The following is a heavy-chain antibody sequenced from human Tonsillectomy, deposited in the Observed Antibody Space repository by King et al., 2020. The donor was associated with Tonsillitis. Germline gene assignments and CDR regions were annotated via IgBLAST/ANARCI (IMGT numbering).Heavy chain of an antibody. CDR1: GFTFSVYA. J-gene: IGHJ5*02. V-gene: IGHV3-30*04. CDR2: VSYDGSNE. D-gene: IGHD4/OR15-4a*01. Sequence: HVQLVESGGGVVQPGRSLRLSCAASGFTFSVYAMHWVRQAPGKGLEWVAVVSYDGSNEYYADSVKGRFTISRDNSKNALYLQMNSLKTEDTAVYYCAAPSGGYGVGHWGQGTLVTVSS. CDR3: AAPSGGYGVGH.